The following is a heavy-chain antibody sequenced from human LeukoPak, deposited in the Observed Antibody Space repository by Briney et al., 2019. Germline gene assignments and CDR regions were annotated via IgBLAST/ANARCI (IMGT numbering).Heavy chain of an antibody. Sequence: GGSLRLSCAASGSTFSSYAMSWVRQAPGKGLEWVSAIGGSGDYTYYADSVKGRFTISRDNSKNTLYLQMNSLRAEDTAVYYCAKESGYSYGYCGYWGQGTLVTVSS. J-gene: IGHJ4*02. CDR3: AKESGYSYGYCGY. V-gene: IGHV3-23*01. CDR1: GSTFSSYA. D-gene: IGHD5-18*01. CDR2: IGGSGDYT.